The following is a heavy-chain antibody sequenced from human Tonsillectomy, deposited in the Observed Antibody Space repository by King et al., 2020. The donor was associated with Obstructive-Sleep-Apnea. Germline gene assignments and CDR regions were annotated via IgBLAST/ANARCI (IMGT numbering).Heavy chain of an antibody. CDR2: CYYSGST. Sequence: QLQESGPGLVKPSETLSLTCTVSGGSISSSNYYWGWIRQPPGKGLEWIGSCYYSGSTYYNPSLKSLVTMSVDTSKNQFSLKMSSVTAADTAVYYCARDNYSHFDYWGQGTLVTVSS. CDR3: ARDNYSHFDY. CDR1: GGSISSSNYY. V-gene: IGHV4-39*07. D-gene: IGHD1-7*01. J-gene: IGHJ4*02.